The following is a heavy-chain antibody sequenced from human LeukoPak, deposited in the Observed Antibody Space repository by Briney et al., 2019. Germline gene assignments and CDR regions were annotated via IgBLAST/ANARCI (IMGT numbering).Heavy chain of an antibody. CDR3: ARSSCPGGTCYCNRGYLDY. J-gene: IGHJ4*02. D-gene: IGHD2-15*01. CDR1: SGSISSGSYY. V-gene: IGHV4-61*02. Sequence: PSETLSLTCTVSSGSISSGSYYWSWIRQPAGKGLEWIGRIYTSGSTNYNPSLKSRVTISVDTSKNQFSLKLSSVTAADAAMYYCARSSCPGGTCYCNRGYLDYWGQGTLVTVSS. CDR2: IYTSGST.